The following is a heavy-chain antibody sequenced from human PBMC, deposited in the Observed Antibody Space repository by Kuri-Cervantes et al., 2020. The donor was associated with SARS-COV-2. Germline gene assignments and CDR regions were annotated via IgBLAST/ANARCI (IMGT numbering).Heavy chain of an antibody. CDR1: GFTFSSYG. CDR2: IRYDGSNK. J-gene: IGHJ6*03. V-gene: IGHV3-30*02. CDR3: AKPPHCSSTSCYGGYYMDV. D-gene: IGHD2-2*01. Sequence: GGSLRLSCAASGFTFSSYGMHWVRQAPGKGLEWVAFIRYDGSNKYYADSVKGRFTISRDNSKNTLYLQMNSLRAEDTAVYYCAKPPHCSSTSCYGGYYMDVWGKGTTVTVSS.